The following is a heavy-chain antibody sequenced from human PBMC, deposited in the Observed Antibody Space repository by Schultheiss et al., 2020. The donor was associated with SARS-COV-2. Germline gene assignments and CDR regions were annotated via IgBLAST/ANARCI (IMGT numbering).Heavy chain of an antibody. J-gene: IGHJ4*02. CDR1: GFTFSSYA. V-gene: IGHV3-23*01. CDR2: ISGSGGST. D-gene: IGHD3-16*02. CDR3: AKGEALRLGELSFPFDY. Sequence: GESLKISCAASGFTFSSYAMSWVRQAPGKGLEWVSAISGSGGSTYYADPVKGRFTISRDNSKNTLYLQMNSLRAEDTAVYYCAKGEALRLGELSFPFDYWGQGTLVTVSS.